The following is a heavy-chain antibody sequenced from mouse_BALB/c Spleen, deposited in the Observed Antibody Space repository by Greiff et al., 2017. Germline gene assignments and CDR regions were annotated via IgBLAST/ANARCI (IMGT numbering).Heavy chain of an antibody. V-gene: IGHV1S22*01. CDR1: GYTFTSYW. J-gene: IGHJ4*01. D-gene: IGHD1-2*01. Sequence: LQQPGSELVRPGASVTLSCKASGYTFTSYWMHWVQQRHGQGLEWIGNIYPGSGSTNYDEKFKSKGTLTVDTSTSTAYMHLSRLTSEDSAVYSSTRSRYYGYHYAMDYWGQGTSVTVSS. CDR3: TRSRYYGYHYAMDY. CDR2: IYPGSGST.